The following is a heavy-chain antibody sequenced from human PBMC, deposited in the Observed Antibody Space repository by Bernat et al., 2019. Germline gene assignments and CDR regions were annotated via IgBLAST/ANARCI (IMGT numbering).Heavy chain of an antibody. J-gene: IGHJ4*02. Sequence: EVQLAESGGGLVQPGGSLKLSCAASGLTFSDSTMQWVRQASGKGLEWVGRVRTKANGFATSYAASVKGRFTISRDDSKNTAYLQMNSLRAEDTAVYYCASPPAYNSGWGQGTLVTVSS. D-gene: IGHD3-22*01. CDR3: ASPPAYNSG. CDR2: VRTKANGFAT. CDR1: GLTFSDST. V-gene: IGHV3-73*01.